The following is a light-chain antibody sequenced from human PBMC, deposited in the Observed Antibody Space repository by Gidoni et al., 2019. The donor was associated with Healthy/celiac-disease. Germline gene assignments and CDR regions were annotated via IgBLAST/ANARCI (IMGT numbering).Light chain of an antibody. V-gene: IGKV2-28*01. Sequence: DIAMTQSLLSLPVTPGEPASISCRSSQSLLHSNGYNYLDWYLQKPGQSPQLLIYLGSNRASGVPDRFSGSGSGTDFTLKISRVEAEDVGVYYCMQALQTPFFGGGTKVEIK. CDR1: QSLLHSNGYNY. CDR3: MQALQTPF. J-gene: IGKJ4*01. CDR2: LGS.